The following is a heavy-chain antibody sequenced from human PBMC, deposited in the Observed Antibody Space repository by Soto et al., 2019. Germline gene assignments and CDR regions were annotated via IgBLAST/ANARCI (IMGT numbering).Heavy chain of an antibody. J-gene: IGHJ6*02. CDR2: VSNDGSNK. V-gene: IGHV3-30*18. D-gene: IGHD2-8*01. CDR3: AKDQSTNSRSYHALDV. CDR1: EFTFSSYA. Sequence: QVQLVESGGGVVQPGESLRLSCAASEFTFSSYAMHWVRQAPGKGLEWVAVVSNDGSNKYYADSVKGRFTISRDNSKNTLTLQMNRLRAEDTAVYYCAKDQSTNSRSYHALDVWGQGTTVTVSS.